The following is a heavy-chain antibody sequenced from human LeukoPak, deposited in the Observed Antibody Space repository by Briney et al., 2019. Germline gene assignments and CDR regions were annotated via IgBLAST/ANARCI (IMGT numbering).Heavy chain of an antibody. D-gene: IGHD5-12*01. V-gene: IGHV4-39*01. Sequence: PSETLSLTCTVSGGSISSGDYYWGWIRQPPGKGLEWSGNIYYSGSTYYNPSLKSRVTISVDTSKNQFSLKLSSVSAADTAVYYCARWVATPRGYFDYWGQGALVTVSS. CDR3: ARWVATPRGYFDY. CDR1: GGSISSGDYY. J-gene: IGHJ4*02. CDR2: IYYSGST.